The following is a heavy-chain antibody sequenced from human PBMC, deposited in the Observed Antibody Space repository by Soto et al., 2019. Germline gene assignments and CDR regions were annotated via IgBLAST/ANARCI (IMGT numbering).Heavy chain of an antibody. CDR1: GFIFSNCW. CDR3: AKDNTVTTPYYGMDV. CDR2: INSDGSST. J-gene: IGHJ6*02. V-gene: IGHV3-74*01. D-gene: IGHD4-17*01. Sequence: PGGSLRLSCVASGFIFSNCWMHWVRQAPGMGLVWVSHINSDGSSTTYADSVKGRFTISRDNAKNTLYLQMNSLRAEDTAVYYCAKDNTVTTPYYGMDVWGQGTTVTVSS.